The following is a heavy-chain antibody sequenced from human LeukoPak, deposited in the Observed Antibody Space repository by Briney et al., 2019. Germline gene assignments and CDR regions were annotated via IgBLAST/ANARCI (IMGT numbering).Heavy chain of an antibody. J-gene: IGHJ5*02. CDR2: MNEDGSVK. CDR3: AVDKGYNRFDP. CDR1: GFTFRSYW. V-gene: IGHV3-7*04. Sequence: GGSLRLSCAASGFTFRSYWMSWVRQAPGKGLEWVANMNEDGSVKNYVVSVKGRFTISRDNAKNSLYLQMNSLRAEDTAVYYCAVDKGYNRFDPWGQGTLVTVPS.